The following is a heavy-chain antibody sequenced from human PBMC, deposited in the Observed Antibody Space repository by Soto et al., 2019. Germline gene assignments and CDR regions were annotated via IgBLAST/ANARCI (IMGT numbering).Heavy chain of an antibody. Sequence: PGGSLRLSCAASGFTFSSYGMHWVRQAPGKGLEWVAVISYDGSNKYYADSVKGRFTISRDNSKNTLYLQMNSLRAEDTAVYYCAKAVEGYSYGYWTDYYGMDVWGQGTTVTVSS. CDR3: AKAVEGYSYGYWTDYYGMDV. J-gene: IGHJ6*02. CDR2: ISYDGSNK. D-gene: IGHD5-18*01. CDR1: GFTFSSYG. V-gene: IGHV3-30*18.